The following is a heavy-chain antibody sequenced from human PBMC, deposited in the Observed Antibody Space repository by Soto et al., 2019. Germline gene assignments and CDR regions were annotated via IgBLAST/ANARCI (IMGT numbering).Heavy chain of an antibody. CDR3: ARDTKVAGGFDP. D-gene: IGHD2-15*01. V-gene: IGHV1-69*13. CDR1: GGTFSSYA. Sequence: VASVKVSCKASGGTFSSYAISWVRQAPGQGLEWMGGIIPIFGTANYAQKFQGRVTITADESTSTAYMELSSLRSEDTAVYYCARDTKVAGGFDPWGQGTLVTVSS. J-gene: IGHJ5*02. CDR2: IIPIFGTA.